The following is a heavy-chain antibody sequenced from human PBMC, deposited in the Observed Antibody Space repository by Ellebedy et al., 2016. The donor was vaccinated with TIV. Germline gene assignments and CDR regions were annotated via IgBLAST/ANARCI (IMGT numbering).Heavy chain of an antibody. J-gene: IGHJ4*02. D-gene: IGHD4-17*01. Sequence: GGSLRLXXKGSGYTFTNIWIGWVRQMPGKGLDWMGIIYVDDSDTRYSPSFQGHVIISADKSISTAYLQWSSLKASDSAMYYCARHNGDYVDYWGQGTLVTVSS. CDR2: IYVDDSDT. CDR1: GYTFTNIW. CDR3: ARHNGDYVDY. V-gene: IGHV5-51*01.